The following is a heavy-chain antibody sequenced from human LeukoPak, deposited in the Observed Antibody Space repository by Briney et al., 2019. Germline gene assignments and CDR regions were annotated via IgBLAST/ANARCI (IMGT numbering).Heavy chain of an antibody. J-gene: IGHJ4*02. Sequence: SVKVSCKASGFTFTSSAMQWVRQARGQRLEWIGWIVVGSGNTNYAQKFQERVTITRDMSTSTAYMELSSLRSEDTAVYYCAALGYCSGGSCYEWGQGTLVTVSS. D-gene: IGHD2-15*01. CDR3: AALGYCSGGSCYE. CDR2: IVVGSGNT. CDR1: GFTFTSSA. V-gene: IGHV1-58*02.